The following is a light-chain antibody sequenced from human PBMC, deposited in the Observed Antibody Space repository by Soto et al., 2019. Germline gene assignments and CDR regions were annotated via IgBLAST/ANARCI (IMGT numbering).Light chain of an antibody. CDR2: DAS. CDR1: QSVSTF. CDR3: QQYGGSPSIT. V-gene: IGKV3-11*01. Sequence: EIVLTQSPATLSLSPGERATLSCRASQSVSTFLAWYQQKPGQAPRLLIYDASNRVTGFPARSSGSASGTDFTLTISRLEPEDFAVYYCQQYGGSPSITFGPGTRLEIK. J-gene: IGKJ5*01.